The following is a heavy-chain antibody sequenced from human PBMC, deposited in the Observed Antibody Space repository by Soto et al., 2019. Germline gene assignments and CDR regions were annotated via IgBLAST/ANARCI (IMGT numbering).Heavy chain of an antibody. V-gene: IGHV3-15*01. J-gene: IGHJ4*02. CDR2: IKTKTDGETT. CDR3: ATDGDASVWRSDRFDY. D-gene: IGHD3-16*02. Sequence: EVQLVESGGGLVKPGGSLRLSCAASGFTFSNAWMSWVRQAPGKGLEWVGRIKTKTDGETTDYAAPVKGRFTISRDDSKNTLFLQMNSLETEDTAVYHCATDGDASVWRSDRFDYWGQGTLVTVSS. CDR1: GFTFSNAW.